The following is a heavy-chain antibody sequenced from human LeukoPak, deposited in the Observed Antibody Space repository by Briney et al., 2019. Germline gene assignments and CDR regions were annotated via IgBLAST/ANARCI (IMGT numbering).Heavy chain of an antibody. CDR1: GFTFSSYG. J-gene: IGHJ6*02. CDR2: ISYDGSNK. CDR3: AKDSDSGYDLGRRYYGMDV. D-gene: IGHD5-12*01. V-gene: IGHV3-30*18. Sequence: QAGGSLRLSCAASGFTFSSYGMHWVRQAPGKGLEWVAVISYDGSNKYYADSVKGRFTISRGNSKNTPYLQMNSLRAEDTAVYYCAKDSDSGYDLGRRYYGMDVWGQGTTVTVSS.